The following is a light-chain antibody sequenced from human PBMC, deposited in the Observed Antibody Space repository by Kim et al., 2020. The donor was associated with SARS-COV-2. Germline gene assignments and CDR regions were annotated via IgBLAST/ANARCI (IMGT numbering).Light chain of an antibody. CDR3: NSRDSSGNLYV. CDR2: GKN. J-gene: IGLJ1*01. CDR1: SLRTYY. Sequence: SSELTQDPAVSVALGQTVSFTCQGDSLRTYYAGWYQQKPGQAPVLVIYGKNNRPSGIPDRFSGSISGDTASLTITGAQAEDEADYYCNSRDSSGNLYVFGTGTKVTVL. V-gene: IGLV3-19*01.